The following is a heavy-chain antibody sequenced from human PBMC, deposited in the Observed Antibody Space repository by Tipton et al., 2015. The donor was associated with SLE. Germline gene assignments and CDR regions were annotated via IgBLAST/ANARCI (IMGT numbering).Heavy chain of an antibody. J-gene: IGHJ5*02. D-gene: IGHD3-16*01. V-gene: IGHV4-34*01. Sequence: FTCAVYGGSFSGYYWSWIRQPPGKGLEWIGEINHSGSTNYNPSLKSRVTISVDTSKNQFSLKLSSVTAADTAVYYCARLMINRGNWFDPWGQGTLVTVSS. CDR2: INHSGST. CDR1: GGSFSGYY. CDR3: ARLMINRGNWFDP.